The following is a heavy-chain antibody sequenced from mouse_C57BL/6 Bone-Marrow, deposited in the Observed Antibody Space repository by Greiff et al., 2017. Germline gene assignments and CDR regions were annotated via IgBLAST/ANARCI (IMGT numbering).Heavy chain of an antibody. CDR3: ARRVYYDYDGGPSWFAY. D-gene: IGHD2-4*01. V-gene: IGHV14-2*01. CDR2: IDPEDGET. CDR1: GFNIKDYY. Sequence: VQLQQSGAELVKPGASVKLSCTASGFNIKDYYMHWVKQRTEQGLEWIGRIDPEDGETKYAPNFQGKATIPADTSSNTSYLQLSSLASGDTAVEYCARRVYYDYDGGPSWFAYWGQGTLVTVSA. J-gene: IGHJ3*01.